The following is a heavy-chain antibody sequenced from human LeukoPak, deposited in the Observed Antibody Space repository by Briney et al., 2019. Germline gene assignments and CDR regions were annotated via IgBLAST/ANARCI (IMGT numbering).Heavy chain of an antibody. J-gene: IGHJ3*02. CDR3: ARVMKGPDAFDI. CDR1: GFTFDDYA. Sequence: PGRSLRLSCAASGFTFDDYAMHWVRQAPGKGLEWVSGISWNSGSIGFADSVKGRFTISRDNAKNSLYLQMNSLRAEDTAVYYCARVMKGPDAFDIWGQGTMVTVSS. D-gene: IGHD2-8*01. V-gene: IGHV3-9*01. CDR2: ISWNSGSI.